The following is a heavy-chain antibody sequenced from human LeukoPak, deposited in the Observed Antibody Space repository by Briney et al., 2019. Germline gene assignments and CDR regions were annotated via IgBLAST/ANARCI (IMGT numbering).Heavy chain of an antibody. Sequence: PGGSLRLSCAASGFTFSSYAMSWVRQAPGKGLEWVSAISGSGGSTYYADSVKGRFTISRDNSKNTLYLQMNSLRAKDTAVYYCAILTVRTSLPDYWGQGTLVTVSS. V-gene: IGHV3-23*01. CDR3: AILTVRTSLPDY. CDR1: GFTFSSYA. CDR2: ISGSGGST. J-gene: IGHJ4*02. D-gene: IGHD3-9*01.